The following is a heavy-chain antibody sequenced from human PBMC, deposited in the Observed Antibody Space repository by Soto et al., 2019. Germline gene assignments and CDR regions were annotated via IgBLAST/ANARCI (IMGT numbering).Heavy chain of an antibody. CDR2: IYYSGGT. CDR3: ARDRPSGYYQPYYYYGMDV. D-gene: IGHD3-22*01. J-gene: IGHJ6*02. CDR1: GGSISSGDYY. V-gene: IGHV4-31*03. Sequence: KPSETLSLTCTVSGGSISSGDYYWSWIRQHPGKGLEWIGYIYYSGGTYYNPSLKSRVTISVDTSKNQFSLKLSSVTAADTAVYYCARDRPSGYYQPYYYYGMDVWGQGTTVTVSS.